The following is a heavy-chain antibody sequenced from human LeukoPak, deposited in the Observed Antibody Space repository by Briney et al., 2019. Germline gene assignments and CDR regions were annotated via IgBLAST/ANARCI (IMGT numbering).Heavy chain of an antibody. Sequence: GGSLRLSCAASGFTFSSYRMSWVRQAPGKGLEWVANIKQDGSEKYYVDSVKGRFTISRDNAKNSLYLQMNSLRAEDTAVYYCAKDEKAFGVVKYWGQGTLVTVSS. CDR1: GFTFSSYR. CDR3: AKDEKAFGVVKY. D-gene: IGHD3-3*01. J-gene: IGHJ4*02. V-gene: IGHV3-7*03. CDR2: IKQDGSEK.